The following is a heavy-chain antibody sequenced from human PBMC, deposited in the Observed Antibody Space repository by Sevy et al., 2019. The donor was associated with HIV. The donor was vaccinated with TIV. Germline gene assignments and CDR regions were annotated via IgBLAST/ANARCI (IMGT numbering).Heavy chain of an antibody. CDR3: ARGKVFGVVIQAYGMDV. V-gene: IGHV1-69*13. Sequence: ASVKVSCKASGGTFSSYAISWVRQAPGQGLEWMGGIIPIFGTANYAQKFQGRVTITADESTSTAYMGLSSLRSEDTAVYYWARGKVFGVVIQAYGMDVWGQGTTVTVSS. D-gene: IGHD3-3*01. CDR1: GGTFSSYA. J-gene: IGHJ6*02. CDR2: IIPIFGTA.